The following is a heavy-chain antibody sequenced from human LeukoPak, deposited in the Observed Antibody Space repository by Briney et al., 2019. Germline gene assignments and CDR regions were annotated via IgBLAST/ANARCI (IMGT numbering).Heavy chain of an antibody. CDR2: IIPIFGIA. V-gene: IGHV1-69*04. CDR1: GGTFSSYA. CDR3: ARRAGDGYHGRGFDY. Sequence: AASVKVSCKASGGTFSSYAISWVRQAPGQGLEWMGRIIPIFGIASYAQKFQGRVTITADKSTSTAYMELSSLRSGDTAVYYCARRAGDGYHGRGFDYWGQGTLVTVSS. J-gene: IGHJ4*02. D-gene: IGHD5-24*01.